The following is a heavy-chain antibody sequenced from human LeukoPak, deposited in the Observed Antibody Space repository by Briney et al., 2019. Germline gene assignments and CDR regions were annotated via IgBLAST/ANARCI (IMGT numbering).Heavy chain of an antibody. CDR3: VKHSDRWHYSMDV. Sequence: SETLSLTCTVSGDSIKYYWSWFRQPPGKGLEWIAQIHESGSTAYNPSLKSRVTISRDTSGNQISLQLSSVTAADTAVYYCVKHSDRWHYSMDVWGQGTTVTVSS. CDR2: IHESGST. CDR1: GDSIKYY. D-gene: IGHD1-26*01. V-gene: IGHV4-59*08. J-gene: IGHJ6*02.